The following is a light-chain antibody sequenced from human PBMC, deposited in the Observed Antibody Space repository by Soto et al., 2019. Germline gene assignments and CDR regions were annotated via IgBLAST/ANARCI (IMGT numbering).Light chain of an antibody. J-gene: IGLJ2*01. CDR1: SSDVGAYDL. Sequence: QSALTQPASVSGSPGLSITISCIGTSSDVGAYDLVSWYQQHPGTAPRLIIYENIRRPSTIASRFSGSKSGNTASLTISGLRAEDEANYHCCSYAGNRIFIFGGGTKLTVL. CDR3: CSYAGNRIFI. V-gene: IGLV2-23*01. CDR2: ENI.